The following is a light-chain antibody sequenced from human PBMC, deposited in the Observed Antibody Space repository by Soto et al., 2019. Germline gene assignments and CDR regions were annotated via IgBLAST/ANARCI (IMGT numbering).Light chain of an antibody. J-gene: IGKJ1*01. CDR3: QQSSTTPWT. Sequence: DIQMTQSPSSLSASVGDRVTITCRASQSISTYLNWFQHKPGRAPKLLIYLTSTLQSGVPSRFSGSGSGTDFTLTISSLQPDDFATYYCQQSSTTPWTFGQGTKVDVK. V-gene: IGKV1-39*01. CDR1: QSISTY. CDR2: LTS.